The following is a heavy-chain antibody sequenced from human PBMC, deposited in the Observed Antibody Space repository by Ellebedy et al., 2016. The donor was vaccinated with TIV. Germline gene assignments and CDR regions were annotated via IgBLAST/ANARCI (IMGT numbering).Heavy chain of an antibody. J-gene: IGHJ6*02. Sequence: MPSETLSLTCTVSGGSISTYYWSWIRQPPGQGLEWIGYIYYSGYTEYNPSLKSRVTISLDTSKDQFSLRLSSVTAADTAVYYCARGPLRYFDWVYYYHGMDVWGQGTTGTVSS. D-gene: IGHD3-9*01. CDR2: IYYSGYT. V-gene: IGHV4-59*08. CDR3: ARGPLRYFDWVYYYHGMDV. CDR1: GGSISTYY.